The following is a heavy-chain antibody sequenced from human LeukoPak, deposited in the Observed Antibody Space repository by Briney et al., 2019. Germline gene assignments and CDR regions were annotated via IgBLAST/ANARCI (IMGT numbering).Heavy chain of an antibody. J-gene: IGHJ4*02. D-gene: IGHD5-24*01. CDR3: AKDMSVLGSYKPIDY. V-gene: IGHV3-7*03. Sequence: PGGSLRLSCAASGFTVSSLAMHWVRQAPGKGLEWVADINQDGSDKHYVDSVKGRFTISRDNAESSLYLQMDSLRPEDTAYYYCAKDMSVLGSYKPIDYWGQGALVTVSS. CDR2: INQDGSDK. CDR1: GFTVSSLA.